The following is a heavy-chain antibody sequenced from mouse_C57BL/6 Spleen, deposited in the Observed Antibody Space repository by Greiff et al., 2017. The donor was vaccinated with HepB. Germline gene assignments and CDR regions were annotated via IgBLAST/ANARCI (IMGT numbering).Heavy chain of an antibody. CDR3: ARYKVHYYFDY. J-gene: IGHJ2*01. V-gene: IGHV7-3*01. CDR1: GFTFTDYY. CDR2: IRNKANGYTT. Sequence: EVKLVESGGGLVQPGGSLSLSCAASGFTFTDYYMSWVRQPPGKALEWLGFIRNKANGYTTEYSASVKGRFTISRDNSQSILYLQMNALRAEDSATYYCARYKVHYYFDYWGQGTTLTVSS.